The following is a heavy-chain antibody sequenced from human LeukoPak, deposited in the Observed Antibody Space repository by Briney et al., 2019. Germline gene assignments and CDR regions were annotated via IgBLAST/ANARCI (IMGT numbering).Heavy chain of an antibody. CDR1: GGSISSGDYY. Sequence: ETLSLTCTVSGGSISSGDYYWSWVRQAPGKGLDWVSVISGSGGNTYYADSVKGRFTISRDNSKNTLYLQMNSLRAEDTAVYYCAKDRGNTTVTTVDYWGQGTLVTVSS. V-gene: IGHV3-23*01. D-gene: IGHD4-17*01. J-gene: IGHJ4*02. CDR3: AKDRGNTTVTTVDY. CDR2: ISGSGGNT.